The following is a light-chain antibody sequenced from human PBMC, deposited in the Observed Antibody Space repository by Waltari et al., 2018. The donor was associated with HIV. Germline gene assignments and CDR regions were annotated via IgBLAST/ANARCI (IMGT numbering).Light chain of an antibody. CDR1: QSVSSNH. V-gene: IGKV3-20*01. Sequence: ENVLTQSPGTVSLSPGERVTLSCRASQSVSSNHLAWYQQKPGQAPTLLIYDASIRATGIPDRFGGSGSGTDFTLTISRVEPEDFAVYYCNQYGSFPLTFGGGTKVEIK. J-gene: IGKJ4*01. CDR3: NQYGSFPLT. CDR2: DAS.